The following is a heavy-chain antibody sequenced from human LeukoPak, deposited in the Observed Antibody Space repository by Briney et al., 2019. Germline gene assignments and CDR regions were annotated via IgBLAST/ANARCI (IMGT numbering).Heavy chain of an antibody. CDR1: GFIVNTNY. V-gene: IGHV3-20*04. J-gene: IGHJ4*02. CDR2: NWNGGST. D-gene: IGHD3-10*01. CDR3: ATDSYVSGSYYRLFY. Sequence: RTGGSLRLSCAASGFIVNTNYMTWVRQAPGKGLEWVSGNWNGGSTGYADSVKGRFTISRDNAKNSLYLQMNNLRAEDTAIYYCATDSYVSGSYYRLFYWGQGTLVTVSS.